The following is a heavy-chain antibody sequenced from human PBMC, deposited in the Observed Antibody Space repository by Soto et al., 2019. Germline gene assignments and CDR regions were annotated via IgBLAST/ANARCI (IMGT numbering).Heavy chain of an antibody. D-gene: IGHD1-7*01. Sequence: PSETLSLTCTVSGGSISSSSYYWGWIRQPPGKGLEWIGSMYYSGSTYYNPSLKSRVTISVDTSKNQFSPKLTSVTAADTAVYYCARHSKNWNSNWLDPWGQGTLVTVSS. CDR3: ARHSKNWNSNWLDP. CDR2: MYYSGST. J-gene: IGHJ5*02. CDR1: GGSISSSSYY. V-gene: IGHV4-39*01.